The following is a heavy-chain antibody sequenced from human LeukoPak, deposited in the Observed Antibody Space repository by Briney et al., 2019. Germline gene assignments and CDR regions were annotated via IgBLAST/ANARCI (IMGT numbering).Heavy chain of an antibody. J-gene: IGHJ6*02. CDR1: GYTFSNYD. Sequence: ASVKVSCKTSGYTFSNYDITWVRQAPGQGLEWMGWISPYNGKINYAQHIQGRVTMTTDTSTSTAYLELRSLRFEDTAVYYCARLISLTTPPYFYYDMDVWGQGTTVIVSS. D-gene: IGHD1-1*01. CDR3: ARLISLTTPPYFYYDMDV. V-gene: IGHV1-18*01. CDR2: ISPYNGKI.